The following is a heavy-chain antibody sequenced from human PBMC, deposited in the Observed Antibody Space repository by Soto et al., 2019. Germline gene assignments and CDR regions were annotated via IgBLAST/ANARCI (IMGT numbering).Heavy chain of an antibody. CDR1: GGSISSYY. CDR3: ARIGYGDYVLVDY. CDR2: IYYSGST. V-gene: IGHV4-59*08. D-gene: IGHD4-17*01. J-gene: IGHJ4*02. Sequence: PSETLSLTCTVSGGSISSYYWSWIRQPPGKGLEWIGYIYYSGSTNYNPSPKSRVTISVDTSKNQFSLKLSSVTAADTAVYYCARIGYGDYVLVDYWGQGTLVTVSS.